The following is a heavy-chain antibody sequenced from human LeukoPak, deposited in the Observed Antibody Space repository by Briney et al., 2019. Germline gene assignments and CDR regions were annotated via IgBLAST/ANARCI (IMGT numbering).Heavy chain of an antibody. CDR1: GGSISSSNW. V-gene: IGHV4-4*02. CDR2: IYHSGSS. J-gene: IGHJ4*02. Sequence: KTSGTLSLTCAVSGGSISSSNWWNWVRQPPGKGLEWIGEIYHSGSSNYNPSLKSRVTISVDKSKNQFSLNLISVTAADTAVYYCARDGGYNGSLDYFDYWGQGTLVTVSS. CDR3: ARDGGYNGSLDYFDY. D-gene: IGHD1-26*01.